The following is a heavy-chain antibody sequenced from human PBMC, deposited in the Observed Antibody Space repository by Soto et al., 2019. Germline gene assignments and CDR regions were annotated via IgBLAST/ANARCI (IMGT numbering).Heavy chain of an antibody. CDR3: ARDRLRYNWNDFPYYYYGMDV. D-gene: IGHD1-1*01. CDR1: GFTFSSYA. V-gene: IGHV3-30*04. J-gene: IGHJ6*02. Sequence: QVQVVESGGGVVQPGRSLRLSCAASGFTFSSYAMHWVRQAPGKGLEWVAVISYDGRNKYYADSVKGRFTISRDNSKNTLYLQINSLRAEDTAVYYCARDRLRYNWNDFPYYYYGMDVWGQGTTVTVSS. CDR2: ISYDGRNK.